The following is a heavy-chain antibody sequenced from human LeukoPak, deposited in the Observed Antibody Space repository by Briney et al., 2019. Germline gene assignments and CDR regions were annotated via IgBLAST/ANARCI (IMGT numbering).Heavy chain of an antibody. CDR3: ARDSSRGYYYDSSGYRISPFDY. V-gene: IGHV4-39*07. CDR1: GGSISSSSYY. J-gene: IGHJ4*02. D-gene: IGHD3-22*01. CDR2: IYYSGST. Sequence: PSETLSLTCTVSGGSISSSSYYWGWIRQPPGKGLEWIGSIYYSGSTYYNPSLKSRVTISVDTSKNQFSLKLSSVTAADTAVYYCARDSSRGYYYDSSGYRISPFDYWGQGTLVTVSS.